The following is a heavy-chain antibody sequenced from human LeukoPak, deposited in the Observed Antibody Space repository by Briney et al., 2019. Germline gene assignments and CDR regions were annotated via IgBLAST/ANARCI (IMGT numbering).Heavy chain of an antibody. V-gene: IGHV3-23*01. J-gene: IGHJ4*02. CDR2: ISGSGGST. CDR1: GFTFSSYA. Sequence: GGSLRLSCAASGFTFSSYAMSWVRQAPGKGLEWVSAISGSGGSTYYADSVKGRFTISRDNSKNTLYLQMNSLRAEDTAVYYCATSYSSSWGFDYWGQGTLVTVSS. CDR3: ATSYSSSWGFDY. D-gene: IGHD6-13*01.